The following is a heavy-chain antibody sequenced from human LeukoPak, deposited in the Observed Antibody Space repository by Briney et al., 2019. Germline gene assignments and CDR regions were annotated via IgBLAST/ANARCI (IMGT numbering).Heavy chain of an antibody. D-gene: IGHD1-26*01. CDR2: IYASGST. V-gene: IGHV4-4*07. CDR1: DGSISTNY. Sequence: KPSETLSLTCTVSDGSISTNYWSWIRQPAAKGLQWIGGIYASGSTNYKPSLKSRVTMSVDTSKNQFSLKLSSVTAADTAVYYCARETHSGRYSLDNWFDPWGQGTLVTVSS. CDR3: ARETHSGRYSLDNWFDP. J-gene: IGHJ5*02.